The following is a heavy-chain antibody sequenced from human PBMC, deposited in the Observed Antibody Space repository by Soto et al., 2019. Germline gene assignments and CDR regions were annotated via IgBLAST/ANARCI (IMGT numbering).Heavy chain of an antibody. CDR1: GYTFTTYY. D-gene: IGHD6-13*01. CDR3: ARDPGIAAAGHTYYFDY. CDR2: INPSGGST. Sequence: QVQLVQSGAEVKKPGASVKVSCKASGYTFTTYYMHWVRQAPGQGLEWMGIINPSGGSTNYAQKFQGRVTMSRDTSTSTVYMELSSLTSEDTAVYYCARDPGIAAAGHTYYFDYWGQGTLVTVSS. V-gene: IGHV1-46*03. J-gene: IGHJ4*02.